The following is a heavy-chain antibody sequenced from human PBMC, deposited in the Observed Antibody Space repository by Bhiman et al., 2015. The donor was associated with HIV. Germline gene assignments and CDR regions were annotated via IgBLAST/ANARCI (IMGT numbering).Heavy chain of an antibody. CDR1: GFNLGNYA. CDR3: AKDYGGSHWFDY. J-gene: IGHJ4*02. Sequence: EVQLVEYGGGSVRSGGSLRLSCATSGFNLGNYAMHWVRQAPGKGLEWVSGIGWDSDSRGYVDSVKGRFFISRDNARNVLYLQMNSLRPDDTALYYCAKDYGGSHWFDYWGRGTLVTVSS. D-gene: IGHD4-23*01. V-gene: IGHV3-9*01. CDR2: IGWDSDSR.